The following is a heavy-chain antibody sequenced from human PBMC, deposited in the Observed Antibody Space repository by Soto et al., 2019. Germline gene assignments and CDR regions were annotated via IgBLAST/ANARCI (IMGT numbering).Heavy chain of an antibody. D-gene: IGHD3-9*01. CDR1: GYTFTGHY. Sequence: QVHLVQSGAEVKKPGASVKVSCKASGYTFTGHYVHWVRQAPGQGLEWMGWLNPNSGGTNYAQQFQGRVTLTRDTSISTACMELSRLRSDDAAVYFCARDSYYDILTGYSRNAFDIWGQGTMVTVSS. J-gene: IGHJ3*02. V-gene: IGHV1-2*02. CDR2: LNPNSGGT. CDR3: ARDSYYDILTGYSRNAFDI.